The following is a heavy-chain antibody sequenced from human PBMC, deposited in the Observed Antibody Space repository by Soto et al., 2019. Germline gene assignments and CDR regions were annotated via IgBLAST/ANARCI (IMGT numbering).Heavy chain of an antibody. CDR1: GGTFSSYA. D-gene: IGHD2-2*01. Sequence: QVQLVQSGAEVKKPGSSVKVSCKASGGTFSSYAISWVRQAPGQGLEWMGGIIPIFGTANYAQKFQGRVTITADESTSTAYMELSSLRSEDTAVYYCARVRRGPTIYYYDYGMDVWGQGTTVTVSS. CDR2: IIPIFGTA. CDR3: ARVRRGPTIYYYDYGMDV. J-gene: IGHJ6*02. V-gene: IGHV1-69*01.